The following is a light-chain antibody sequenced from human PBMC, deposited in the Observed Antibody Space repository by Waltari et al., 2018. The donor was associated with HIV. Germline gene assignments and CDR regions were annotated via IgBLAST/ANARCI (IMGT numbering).Light chain of an antibody. CDR1: TSNIGSNY. J-gene: IGLJ3*02. CDR3: ASWDDSLSGRV. Sequence: QSVPTQPTSASGTPGQRVTIPCSGSTSNIGSNYVYWYQQLPGTAPKLLIQRDDQRLSGVPDRFSASKSGTSASLAIDGLRSEDEADYYCASWDDSLSGRVFGGGTKVTVL. V-gene: IGLV1-47*01. CDR2: RDD.